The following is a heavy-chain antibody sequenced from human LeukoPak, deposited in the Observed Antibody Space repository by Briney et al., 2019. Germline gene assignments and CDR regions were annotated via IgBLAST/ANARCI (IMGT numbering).Heavy chain of an antibody. CDR1: GFTFSSYW. J-gene: IGHJ4*02. D-gene: IGHD4-17*01. CDR2: INSDGSST. Sequence: GGSLRLSCAASGFTFSSYWMHWVRQAPGKGLVWVSRINSDGSSTSYADSVKGRFTISRDNAKNTLYLQMNSLRAEDTAVYYCARVPTTTVTTFWALVYWGQGTLVTVSS. CDR3: ARVPTTTVTTFWALVY. V-gene: IGHV3-74*01.